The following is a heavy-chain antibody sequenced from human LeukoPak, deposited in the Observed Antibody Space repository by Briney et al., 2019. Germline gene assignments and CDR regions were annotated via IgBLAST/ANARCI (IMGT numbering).Heavy chain of an antibody. CDR1: GFTFSSYE. CDR2: ISSSGSTI. CDR3: ARDLSIAARGGI. Sequence: GGSLRLSCAASGFTFSSYEMNWVRQAPGKGLEWVSYISSSGSTIYYADSVKGRFTISRDNAKNSLYPQMNSLRAEDTAVYYCARDLSIAARGGIWGQGTMVTVSS. J-gene: IGHJ3*02. V-gene: IGHV3-48*03. D-gene: IGHD6-6*01.